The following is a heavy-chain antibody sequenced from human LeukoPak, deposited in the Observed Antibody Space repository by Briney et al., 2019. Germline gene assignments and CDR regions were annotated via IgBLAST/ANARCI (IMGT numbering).Heavy chain of an antibody. CDR2: INSAGSST. V-gene: IGHV3-74*01. J-gene: IGHJ4*02. CDR3: AREAPCGSDCSYYPDY. Sequence: PGGSLRLSCAASAFTFRNYAMHWVRQAPGKGLVWVSRINSAGSSTTYADSVKGRFTVSRDNAKNTLYLQVNSLRAEDTADYYCAREAPCGSDCSYYPDYWGQGTLVTVSS. D-gene: IGHD2-21*02. CDR1: AFTFRNYA.